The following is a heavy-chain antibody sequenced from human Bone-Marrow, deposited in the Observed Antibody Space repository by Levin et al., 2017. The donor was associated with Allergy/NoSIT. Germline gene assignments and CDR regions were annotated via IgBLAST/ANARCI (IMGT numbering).Heavy chain of an antibody. Sequence: SETLSLTCTVSGGSISSSSYYWGWIRQPPGKGLEWIGSIYYSGSTYYNPSLKSRVTISVDTSKNQFSLKLSSVTAADTAVYYCARRAPDSSGWHNWFDPWGQGTLVTVSS. D-gene: IGHD6-19*01. J-gene: IGHJ5*02. CDR3: ARRAPDSSGWHNWFDP. V-gene: IGHV4-39*01. CDR2: IYYSGST. CDR1: GGSISSSSYY.